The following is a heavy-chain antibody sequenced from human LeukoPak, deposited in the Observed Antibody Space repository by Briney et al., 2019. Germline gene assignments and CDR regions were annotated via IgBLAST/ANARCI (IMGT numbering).Heavy chain of an antibody. J-gene: IGHJ4*02. Sequence: GGSLRLSCAASGFTFSRYYMHWVRHAPGKGLVWVSRINSDGRSTTYADSVRGRFTVSRDNAKNTLYLQMNSLKVEDTAMYYCTRVFVGDEYSSSGYWGQGTLVTVSS. CDR1: GFTFSRYY. D-gene: IGHD6-13*01. CDR3: TRVFVGDEYSSSGY. CDR2: INSDGRST. V-gene: IGHV3-74*01.